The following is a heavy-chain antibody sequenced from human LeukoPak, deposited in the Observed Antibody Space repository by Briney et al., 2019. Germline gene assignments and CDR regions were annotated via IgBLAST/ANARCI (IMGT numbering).Heavy chain of an antibody. CDR3: AREVAGPYFDY. CDR2: ISGSSVNT. Sequence: PGGSLRLSCAASGFTFSNYAMTWVRQAPGKGLEWVSTISGSSVNTYYADSVKGRFTISRDNSKNTLYLQMNSLRAEDTAVYYCAREVAGPYFDYWGQGTLVTVSS. J-gene: IGHJ4*02. CDR1: GFTFSNYA. D-gene: IGHD6-19*01. V-gene: IGHV3-23*01.